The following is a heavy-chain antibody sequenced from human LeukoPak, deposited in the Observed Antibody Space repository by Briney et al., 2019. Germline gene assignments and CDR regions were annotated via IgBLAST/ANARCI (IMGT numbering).Heavy chain of an antibody. CDR3: ARLIRRLGFCIGGSCNWDYYFDY. CDR1: GGSISSYY. V-gene: IGHV4-59*01. Sequence: SETLSLTCTVSGGSISSYYWSWIRQPPGKGLEWIGYIYYSGSTNYNPSLKSRVTISVDTSKNQFSLKLSSVTAADTAVYYCARLIRRLGFCIGGSCNWDYYFDYWGQGTLVTVSP. D-gene: IGHD2-15*01. J-gene: IGHJ4*02. CDR2: IYYSGST.